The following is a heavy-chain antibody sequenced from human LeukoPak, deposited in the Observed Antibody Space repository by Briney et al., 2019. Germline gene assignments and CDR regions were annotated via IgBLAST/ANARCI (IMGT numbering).Heavy chain of an antibody. D-gene: IGHD3-10*01. CDR1: GGSISSYY. CDR3: ARQGEFEDFDY. Sequence: SETLSLTCTVSGGSISSYYWSWIRQPPGKGLEWIGYIYYSGSTNYNPSLKSRVTISVDTSKTQFSLKLSSVTAADTAVYYCARQGEFEDFDYWGQGTLVTVSS. CDR2: IYYSGST. J-gene: IGHJ4*02. V-gene: IGHV4-59*08.